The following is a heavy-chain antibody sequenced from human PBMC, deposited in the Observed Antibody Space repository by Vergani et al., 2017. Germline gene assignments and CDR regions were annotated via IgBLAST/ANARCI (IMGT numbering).Heavy chain of an antibody. Sequence: QVQLVQSGAEVKKPGSSVKVSCKASGGTFSSYAISWVRQAPGQGLEWMGRIIPIFGTANYAQTFQGRVTITADESTSTAYMEVSSLRSEEPAVYYCARYVGVYYEILTGYYFPYDVMDFWSQGTTVTVSS. D-gene: IGHD3-9*01. CDR3: ARYVGVYYEILTGYYFPYDVMDF. CDR2: IIPIFGTA. J-gene: IGHJ6*02. V-gene: IGHV1-69*13. CDR1: GGTFSSYA.